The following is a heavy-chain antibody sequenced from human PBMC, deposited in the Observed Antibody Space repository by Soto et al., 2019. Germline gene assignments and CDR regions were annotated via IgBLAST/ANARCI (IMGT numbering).Heavy chain of an antibody. D-gene: IGHD3-16*01. CDR2: LYSGGYT. J-gene: IGHJ4*02. Sequence: QLVDSGGALVQRGGSLRISCEASGFNVSVNYMAWVRQAPGKGLEWVSSLYSGGYTNYAVSVKDRFIISTDNSKNTLYLQMNSLRVEDTAVYYCVTPLIYGTWGQGTLVNVSS. CDR3: VTPLIYGT. V-gene: IGHV3-66*01. CDR1: GFNVSVNY.